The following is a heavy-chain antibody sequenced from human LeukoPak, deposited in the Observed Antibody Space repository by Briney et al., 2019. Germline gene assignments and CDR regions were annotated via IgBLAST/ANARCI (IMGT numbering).Heavy chain of an antibody. Sequence: GGSLRLSCAASGFTFSNYSMNWVRQAPGKGLEWVSSISSLSSYIYYADSLKGRFTISRDNAKNSLYLQMNSLRAEDTAVYYCARDGIDRSSGTSYYYYMAVWGKGTTVTISS. CDR3: ARDGIDRSSGTSYYYYMAV. D-gene: IGHD3-22*01. CDR1: GFTFSNYS. CDR2: ISSLSSYI. V-gene: IGHV3-21*01. J-gene: IGHJ6*03.